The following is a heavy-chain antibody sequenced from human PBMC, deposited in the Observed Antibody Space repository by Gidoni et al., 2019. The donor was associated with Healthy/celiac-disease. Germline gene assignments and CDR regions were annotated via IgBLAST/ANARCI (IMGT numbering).Heavy chain of an antibody. CDR2: IYYSGST. V-gene: IGHV4-59*01. CDR1: GGSISSYY. Sequence: QVQLQESGPGLVKPSETLSPTCTVSGGSISSYYWSWIRQPPGKGLEWIGYIYYSGSTNYNPSLKSRVTISVDTSKNQFSLKLSSVTAADTAVYYCARENESSGYFDYWGQGTLVTVSS. CDR3: ARENESSGYFDY. J-gene: IGHJ4*02. D-gene: IGHD3-22*01.